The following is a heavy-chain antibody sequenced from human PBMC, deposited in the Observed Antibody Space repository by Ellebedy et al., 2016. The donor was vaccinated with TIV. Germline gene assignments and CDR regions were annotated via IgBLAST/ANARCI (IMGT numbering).Heavy chain of an antibody. J-gene: IGHJ5*02. CDR3: ARGRLVVAARGSWFDP. CDR1: GGSFSGYY. D-gene: IGHD2-15*01. Sequence: MPSETLSLTCAVYGGSFSGYYWSWIRQPPGKGLEWIGEINHSGSTNYNPSLKSRVTISVDTSKNQFSLKLSSVTAADTAVYYCARGRLVVAARGSWFDPWGQGTLVTVSS. V-gene: IGHV4-34*01. CDR2: INHSGST.